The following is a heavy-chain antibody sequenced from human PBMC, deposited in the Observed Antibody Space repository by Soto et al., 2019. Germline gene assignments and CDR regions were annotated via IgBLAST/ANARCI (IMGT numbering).Heavy chain of an antibody. J-gene: IGHJ6*02. Sequence: QVQLQQSGPGLVKPSETLSLTCTVSSGPSSSHNWGWIRQPPGRGLEWIGYVYYTGGTSYNPSLKRRVTLSPATPTTHISRTLSSVTAADTAVYDCGRQGIGNLHGLGDVWGQGTTVSVSS. CDR3: GRQGIGNLHGLGDV. V-gene: IGHV4-59*08. CDR2: VYYTGGT. CDR1: SGPSSSHN. D-gene: IGHD1-1*01.